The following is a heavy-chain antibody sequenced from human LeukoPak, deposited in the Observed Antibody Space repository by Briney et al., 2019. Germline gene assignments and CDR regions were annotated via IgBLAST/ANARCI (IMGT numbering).Heavy chain of an antibody. J-gene: IGHJ4*02. CDR3: ARQLTGDPVDY. CDR2: ISYDGSNK. V-gene: IGHV3-30*04. D-gene: IGHD7-27*01. CDR1: GFTFSRYA. Sequence: GWSLRLSCAASGFTFSRYAMHWVRQAPGKGLEWVAVISYDGSNKYYADSVKGRFTISRDNSKNTLYLQMNSLRAEDTAVYYCARQLTGDPVDYWGQGTLVTVSS.